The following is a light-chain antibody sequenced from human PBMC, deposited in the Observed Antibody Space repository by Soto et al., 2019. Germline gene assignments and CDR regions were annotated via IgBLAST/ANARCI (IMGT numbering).Light chain of an antibody. CDR1: QSIDSW. CDR2: KAS. CDR3: QHNDSYPWT. Sequence: DIQMTQSPSTLSASVGDRVTITCRASQSIDSWLAWYQHKPGKAPKLLIYKASSLESGVPSRFSGSGSGTEFSLTISRLQPDDFATYYCQHNDSYPWTFGQGTKVEIK. V-gene: IGKV1-5*03. J-gene: IGKJ1*01.